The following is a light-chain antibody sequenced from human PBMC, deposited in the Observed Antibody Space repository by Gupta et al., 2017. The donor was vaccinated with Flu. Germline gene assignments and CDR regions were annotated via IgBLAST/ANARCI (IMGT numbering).Light chain of an antibody. CDR2: KAA. J-gene: IGKJ4*02. Sequence: PSRPSAPVGERGTVSSGASRSSSSYLAWEQQKPGKAPRRLIYKAAKLETGVPSRFSGSGSGTDFTRTISRMQPDDVAADDCQQYESYPHTFGGGTKVEIK. CDR3: QQYESYPHT. CDR1: RSSSSY. V-gene: IGKV1-5*03.